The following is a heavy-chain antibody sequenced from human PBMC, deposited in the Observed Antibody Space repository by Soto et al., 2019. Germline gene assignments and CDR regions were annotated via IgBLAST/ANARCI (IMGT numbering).Heavy chain of an antibody. CDR3: ARDLTRYSSSWYFGEGSVDY. J-gene: IGHJ4*02. CDR1: GFTFSSYE. CDR2: ISSSGSTI. D-gene: IGHD6-13*01. V-gene: IGHV3-48*03. Sequence: GGSLRLSCAASGFTFSSYEMNWVRQAPGKGLEWVSYISSSGSTIYYADSVKGRFTISRDNAKNSLYLQMNSLRAEDTAVYYCARDLTRYSSSWYFGEGSVDYWGQGTLVTVSS.